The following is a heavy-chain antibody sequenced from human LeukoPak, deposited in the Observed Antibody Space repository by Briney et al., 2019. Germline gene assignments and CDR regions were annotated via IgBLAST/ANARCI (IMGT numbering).Heavy chain of an antibody. Sequence: GEPLKISCKGSGYSFTSYWIGWVCQMPGKGLEWMGIIYPGDSDIRYSPSFQGQVTISADKSISTAYLQWSSLKASDTAMYYCAGSSSWYYAFDIWGQGTMVTVSS. J-gene: IGHJ3*02. D-gene: IGHD6-13*01. CDR1: GYSFTSYW. CDR2: IYPGDSDI. V-gene: IGHV5-51*01. CDR3: AGSSSWYYAFDI.